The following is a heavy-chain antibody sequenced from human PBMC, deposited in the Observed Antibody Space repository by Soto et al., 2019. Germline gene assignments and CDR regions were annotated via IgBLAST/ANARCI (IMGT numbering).Heavy chain of an antibody. CDR1: GGSISSGGYY. CDR3: ERGLRLRQFDY. D-gene: IGHD5-12*01. Sequence: QVQLQESGPGLVKPSQTLSITCTVSGGSISSGGYYWSWIRQHPGKGLEWIGYINYRGSTYYNPYLKSRVTTSVDTSKNQFSLKMSSVTAAYTAVYSCERGLRLRQFDYWGQGTLVTVSS. V-gene: IGHV4-31*03. J-gene: IGHJ4*02. CDR2: INYRGST.